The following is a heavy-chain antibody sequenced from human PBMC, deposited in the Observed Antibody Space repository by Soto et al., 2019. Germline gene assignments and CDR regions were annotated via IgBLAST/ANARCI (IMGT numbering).Heavy chain of an antibody. Sequence: EVQLVESGGGLIQPGGSLRLSCAASELTVSRNYMSWVRQAPGKGLEWVSIIDTSGTTYYADSVRGRFTISRDNSKNTLYLQMDSLRTEDTAVYFCARDIAVRDPSGFHYFGMDVWGQGTTVTVSS. CDR1: ELTVSRNY. J-gene: IGHJ6*02. D-gene: IGHD6-19*01. CDR3: ARDIAVRDPSGFHYFGMDV. V-gene: IGHV3-53*01. CDR2: IDTSGTT.